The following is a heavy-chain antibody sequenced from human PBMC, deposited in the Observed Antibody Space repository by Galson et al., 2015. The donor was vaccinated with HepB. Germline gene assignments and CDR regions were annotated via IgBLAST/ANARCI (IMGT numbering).Heavy chain of an antibody. Sequence: SETLSLTCTVSGGSISSSGYYWGWIRQPPGKGLEWIGSVYYSGSTYFNPSLKSRVTISVDASKNQFFLKLSSVTAADTAVYYCARVRILEWSLQNPYYNAMDVWGQGTTVTVSS. CDR1: GGSISSSGYY. CDR3: ARVRILEWSLQNPYYNAMDV. J-gene: IGHJ6*02. V-gene: IGHV4-39*01. CDR2: VYYSGST. D-gene: IGHD3-3*01.